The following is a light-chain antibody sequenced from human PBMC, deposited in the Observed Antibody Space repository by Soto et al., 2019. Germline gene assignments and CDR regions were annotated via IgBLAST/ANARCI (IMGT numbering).Light chain of an antibody. CDR2: GAS. CDR1: QNIRTH. Sequence: DVQLTQSPSSQSASVGDRVTITCRTSQNIRTHFNWYQLKPGKGPRLLISGASNLEYGVSSRFTGSGSGTDFTLTISSLQPEDFATYYCQQSSTSRWTFRQGTKVDI. V-gene: IGKV1-39*01. J-gene: IGKJ1*01. CDR3: QQSSTSRWT.